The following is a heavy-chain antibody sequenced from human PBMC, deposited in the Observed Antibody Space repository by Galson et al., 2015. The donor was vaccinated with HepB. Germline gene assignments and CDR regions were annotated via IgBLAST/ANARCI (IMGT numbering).Heavy chain of an antibody. CDR2: INHSGST. CDR1: GGSFSGYY. J-gene: IGHJ4*02. V-gene: IGHV4-34*01. Sequence: TLSLTCAVYGGSFSGYYWSWIRQPPGKGLEWIGEINHSGSTTYNPSLKSRVIISVDTPKNQFSLKLTSVTAADAAVYYCARLTLLGATAADYWGQGTLVTVSS. CDR3: ARLTLLGATAADY. D-gene: IGHD1-26*01.